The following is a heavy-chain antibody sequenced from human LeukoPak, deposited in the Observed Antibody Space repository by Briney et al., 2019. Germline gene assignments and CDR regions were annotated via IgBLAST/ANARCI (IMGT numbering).Heavy chain of an antibody. CDR1: GGSFSGYY. Sequence: MASETLSLTCAVYGGSFSGYYWSWIRQPPGKGLEWIGEINHSGSTNYNPSLKSRVTISVDTSKNQFSLKLRSVTAADRAVYYCARGRTGYQLLPTKKDYSYYYVDVWDKGTTVTVSS. D-gene: IGHD2-2*01. CDR2: INHSGST. CDR3: ARGRTGYQLLPTKKDYSYYYVDV. J-gene: IGHJ6*03. V-gene: IGHV4-34*01.